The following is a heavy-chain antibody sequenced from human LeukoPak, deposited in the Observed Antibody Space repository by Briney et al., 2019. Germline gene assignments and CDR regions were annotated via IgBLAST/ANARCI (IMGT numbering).Heavy chain of an antibody. CDR1: GFTFSSYG. J-gene: IGHJ5*02. CDR3: AKALLSLERRARYNWFDP. Sequence: GGSLRLFCAASGFTFSSYGMRWVREAPGEGLEWVSAISGSGGSTYYADSVKGRFTISRDNSKNTLYLQMNSLRAEDTAVYYCAKALLSLERRARYNWFDPWGQGTLVTVSS. D-gene: IGHD1-1*01. V-gene: IGHV3-23*01. CDR2: ISGSGGST.